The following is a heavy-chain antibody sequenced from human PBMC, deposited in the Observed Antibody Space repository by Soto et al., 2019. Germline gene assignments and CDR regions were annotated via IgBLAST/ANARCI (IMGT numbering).Heavy chain of an antibody. CDR1: GFTFSSYG. D-gene: IGHD6-6*01. Sequence: QVQLVESGGGVVQPGRSLRLSCAASGFTFSSYGMHWVRQAPGKGLEWVAVIWYDGSNKYYADSVKGRFTISRDNSKNTLYLQMNSLRAEDTAVYYCARGAARLSSYYYYYMDVWGKGTTVTVSS. V-gene: IGHV3-33*01. CDR2: IWYDGSNK. J-gene: IGHJ6*03. CDR3: ARGAARLSSYYYYYMDV.